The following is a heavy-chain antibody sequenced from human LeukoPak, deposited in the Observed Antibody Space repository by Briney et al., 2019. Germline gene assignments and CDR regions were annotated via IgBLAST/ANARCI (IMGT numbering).Heavy chain of an antibody. CDR3: AKPEGLVRGGNYFDY. Sequence: PGGSLRLSCTASGFTFSSYGMSWVRQAPGRGLEWVSAISGTGDSAYYADSVEGRFTISRDNSKNTLYLQMNSLRAEDTAVYYCAKPEGLVRGGNYFDYWGQGTLVTVSS. J-gene: IGHJ4*02. CDR1: GFTFSSYG. D-gene: IGHD6-19*01. CDR2: ISGTGDSA. V-gene: IGHV3-23*01.